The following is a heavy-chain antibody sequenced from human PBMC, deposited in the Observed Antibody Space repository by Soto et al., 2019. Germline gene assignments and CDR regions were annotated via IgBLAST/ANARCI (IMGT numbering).Heavy chain of an antibody. J-gene: IGHJ4*02. V-gene: IGHV4-34*01. Sequence: QVQLQQWGAGLLKPSETLSLTCAVYGGSFSGYYWSWIRQPPGKGLEWIGEINHSGSTNYNPSLKSRVTISVDTSKNQFSLKLSSVTAADTAVYYCARGYGRDVVRGGYVDYWGQGTLVTVSS. CDR1: GGSFSGYY. CDR3: ARGYGRDVVRGGYVDY. D-gene: IGHD3-10*01. CDR2: INHSGST.